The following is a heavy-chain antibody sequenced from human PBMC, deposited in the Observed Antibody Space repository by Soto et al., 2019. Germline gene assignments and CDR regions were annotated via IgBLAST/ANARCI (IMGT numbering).Heavy chain of an antibody. Sequence: EVQLLESGGGLVQPGGSLRLSCAASGFTFSSYAMSWVRQAPGKGLGWVSGISGSGGSTYYADSVKGRFTISRDNSKNTLYRQMNSLSAEATAVYYCAKALKQWLVPGFDYWGQGTLVTV. J-gene: IGHJ4*02. V-gene: IGHV3-23*01. CDR2: ISGSGGST. D-gene: IGHD6-19*01. CDR3: AKALKQWLVPGFDY. CDR1: GFTFSSYA.